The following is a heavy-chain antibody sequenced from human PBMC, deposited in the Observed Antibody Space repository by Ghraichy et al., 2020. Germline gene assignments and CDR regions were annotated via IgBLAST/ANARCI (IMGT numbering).Heavy chain of an antibody. J-gene: IGHJ4*02. V-gene: IGHV4-4*09. CDR3: ARLPDTAMMVFDS. Sequence: SETLSLTCTVSGASISSYYWSWIRQPPGKGLEWIAYINTSGSTNYNPSLKSRVTISVDTSKSQFSLKLSSVTAADTAVYYCARLPDTAMMVFDSWGQGTLVTVSS. CDR2: INTSGST. D-gene: IGHD5-18*01. CDR1: GASISSYY.